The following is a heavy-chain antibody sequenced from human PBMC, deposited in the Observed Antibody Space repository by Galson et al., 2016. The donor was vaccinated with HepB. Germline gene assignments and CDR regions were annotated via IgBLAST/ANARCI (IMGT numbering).Heavy chain of an antibody. Sequence: EPLSLTCTVSSGSVSSGGYYWSWVRQSPGKGLEWIGYIQNPGSTNYNPSLKGRVTISIDRSKNQFFLELTSVTAADTAVYYCARDEGFYNGMDVWGQGTTVTVSS. CDR2: IQNPGST. V-gene: IGHV4-61*08. D-gene: IGHD2/OR15-2a*01. J-gene: IGHJ6*02. CDR1: SGSVSSGGYY. CDR3: ARDEGFYNGMDV.